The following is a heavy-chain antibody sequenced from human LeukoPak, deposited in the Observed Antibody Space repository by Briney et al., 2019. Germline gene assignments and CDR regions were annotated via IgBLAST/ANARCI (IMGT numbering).Heavy chain of an antibody. CDR2: ISGSGGST. Sequence: GGSLRLSCASSGFTLSIYGMSWVRQAPGKGLEWVSAISGSGGSTYYAYSLRGGFTISRDNSKNTLYLQMNSLRAEDKDVYYCAKSAYGSGSYYNVDYYMDVWGKGTTVTISS. D-gene: IGHD3-10*01. J-gene: IGHJ6*03. V-gene: IGHV3-23*01. CDR1: GFTLSIYG. CDR3: AKSAYGSGSYYNVDYYMDV.